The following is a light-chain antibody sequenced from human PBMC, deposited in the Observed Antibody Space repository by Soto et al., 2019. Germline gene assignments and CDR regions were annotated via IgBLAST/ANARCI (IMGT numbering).Light chain of an antibody. CDR1: QSLRSS. V-gene: IGKV3-15*01. CDR2: DAS. Sequence: ETMMTQSPDTLSVSLGERATLSCRASQSLRSSLAWYQQKPGQAPRLLIYDASTRATGIPARFSGSGSGTDFTLTIRGMQSEDFAVYYCQQYNNWPQTFGQGTKVDIK. J-gene: IGKJ1*01. CDR3: QQYNNWPQT.